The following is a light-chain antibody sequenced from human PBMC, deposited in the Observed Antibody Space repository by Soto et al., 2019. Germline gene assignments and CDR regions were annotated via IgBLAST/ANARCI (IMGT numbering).Light chain of an antibody. CDR2: GAS. J-gene: IGKJ3*01. V-gene: IGKV3-15*01. Sequence: ETALTQSPATLYVSPGERAILSCRASQSVGSNLAWYQQKPGLAPRLLIYGASTRPTGIPARFSGSGSGTEFTLTISSLQSEDFAVYYCQQYDDRPPFTFGPGTRVDMK. CDR1: QSVGSN. CDR3: QQYDDRPPFT.